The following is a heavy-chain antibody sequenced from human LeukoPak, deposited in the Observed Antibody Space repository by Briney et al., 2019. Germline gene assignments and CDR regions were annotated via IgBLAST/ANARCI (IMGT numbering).Heavy chain of an antibody. Sequence: GGSLRLSCAASGITFSSYSMNWVRQAPGKGLEWVSFISSSSSTIYYADSVKGRFTISRDNAKNSLYLQMNSLRAEDTAVYCCARDRGGSYSAIDYWGQGTLVTVSS. CDR3: ARDRGGSYSAIDY. CDR1: GITFSSYS. D-gene: IGHD1-26*01. J-gene: IGHJ4*02. V-gene: IGHV3-48*04. CDR2: ISSSSSTI.